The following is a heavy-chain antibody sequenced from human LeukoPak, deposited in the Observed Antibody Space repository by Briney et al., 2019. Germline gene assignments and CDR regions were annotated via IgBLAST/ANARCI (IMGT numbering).Heavy chain of an antibody. CDR2: IYYSGST. J-gene: IGHJ4*02. Sequence: PSETLSLTCTVSGGSISSGDYYWSWIRQPPGTGLEWIGYIYYSGSTYYNPSLKSRVTISVDTSKNQFSLKLSSVTAADTAVYYCARDEAASLGSFDYWGQGTLVTVSS. CDR3: ARDEAASLGSFDY. D-gene: IGHD7-27*01. V-gene: IGHV4-30-4*08. CDR1: GGSISSGDYY.